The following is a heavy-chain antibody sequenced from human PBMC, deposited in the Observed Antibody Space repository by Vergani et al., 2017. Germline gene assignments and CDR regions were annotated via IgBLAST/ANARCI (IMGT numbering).Heavy chain of an antibody. CDR1: GYTFTNYG. CDR2: INPYNGNT. D-gene: IGHD3-3*01. J-gene: IGHJ4*02. Sequence: QVQLVQSGGEVKKPGASVKVSCKAYGYTFTNYGISWVRQAPGQGLEWMGWINPYNGNTNYAQKVQGRVTMTTDTSTSTAYMELSSLRSDDTAVYYCARGRGITIFGVAALGYWGQGILVTVSS. V-gene: IGHV1-18*04. CDR3: ARGRGITIFGVAALGY.